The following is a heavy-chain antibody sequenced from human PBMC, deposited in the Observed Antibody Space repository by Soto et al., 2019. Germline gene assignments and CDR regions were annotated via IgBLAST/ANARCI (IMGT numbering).Heavy chain of an antibody. D-gene: IGHD3-10*01. Sequence: PGESLKISCKGSGYSFTSYWISWVRQMPGKGLEWMGRIDPSDSYTNYSPSFQGHVTISADKSISTAYLQWSSLKASDTAMYYCARQAGFGELSFAQNDYWGQGTLVTVSS. CDR1: GYSFTSYW. V-gene: IGHV5-10-1*01. J-gene: IGHJ4*02. CDR2: IDPSDSYT. CDR3: ARQAGFGELSFAQNDY.